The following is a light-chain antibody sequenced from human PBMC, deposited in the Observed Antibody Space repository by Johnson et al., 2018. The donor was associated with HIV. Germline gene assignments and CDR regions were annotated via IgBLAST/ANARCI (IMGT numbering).Light chain of an antibody. J-gene: IGLJ1*01. CDR1: KLGDKY. CDR3: GTWDSSLRTAF. Sequence: VLTQPPSVSVSPGQTASITCSGDKLGDKYACWYQQKPGQSPVLVIYQDSKRPSGIPERFSGSKSGTSATLGITGLQPGDEADDYCGTWDSSLRTAFFGTGTKVTVL. CDR2: QDS. V-gene: IGLV3-1*01.